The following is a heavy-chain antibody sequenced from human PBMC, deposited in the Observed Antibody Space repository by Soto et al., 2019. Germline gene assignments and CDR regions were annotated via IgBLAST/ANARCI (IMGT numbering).Heavy chain of an antibody. CDR1: GFTFSSYG. CDR2: IWYDGSNK. V-gene: IGHV3-33*01. Sequence: GGSLRLSCAASGFTFSSYGMHWVRQAPGKGLEWVAVIWYDGSNKYYADSVKGRFTISRDNSKNTLYLQMNSLRAEDTAVYYCAREGYSYGNYYYYGMDVWGQGTTVTVSS. CDR3: AREGYSYGNYYYYGMDV. J-gene: IGHJ6*02. D-gene: IGHD5-18*01.